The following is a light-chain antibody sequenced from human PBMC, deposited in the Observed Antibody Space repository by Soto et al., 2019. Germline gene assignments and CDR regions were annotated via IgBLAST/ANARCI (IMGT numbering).Light chain of an antibody. Sequence: QVSQSAASVSASLGDRVTITCRASQSISSYLNWYQQKPGKAPKLLIYAASTLQSGVPSRFSGSGSGTDFTLTISSLQPDDFATYSSHQSYSTRTSGQRAKAAIK. V-gene: IGKV1-39*01. CDR1: QSISSY. J-gene: IGKJ1*01. CDR2: AAS. CDR3: HQSYSTRT.